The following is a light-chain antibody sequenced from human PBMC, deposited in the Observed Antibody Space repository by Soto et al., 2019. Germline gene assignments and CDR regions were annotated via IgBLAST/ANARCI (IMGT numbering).Light chain of an antibody. J-gene: IGLJ3*02. Sequence: QSALTQPASVSGSPGQSITISCTGTTSDVGRFNLVSWYQQHPAKAPTLVIYAGTRRPSGVSNRFSGSKSGNTASLTISGLQPEDEGDYHCCSYAAGSTLVFGGGTKLTVL. CDR2: AGT. CDR1: TSDVGRFNL. V-gene: IGLV2-23*01. CDR3: CSYAAGSTLV.